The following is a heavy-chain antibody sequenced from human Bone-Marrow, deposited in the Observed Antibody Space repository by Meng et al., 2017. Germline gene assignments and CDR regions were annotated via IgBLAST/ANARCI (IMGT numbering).Heavy chain of an antibody. CDR3: ARDEDISAAGKLFGDY. V-gene: IGHV1-2*06. J-gene: IGHJ4*02. CDR2: IDPKSGDT. Sequence: VGLGQSGAEVKQPGASVKASCKPSGYNFPDYWLHWVRRAPGQGLEWMGRIDPKSGDTHYAQRFQGRVTMTGDTSISTAYMELSGLRSDDTAMYYCARDEDISAAGKLFGDYWGQGTLVTVSS. CDR1: GYNFPDYW. D-gene: IGHD6-13*01.